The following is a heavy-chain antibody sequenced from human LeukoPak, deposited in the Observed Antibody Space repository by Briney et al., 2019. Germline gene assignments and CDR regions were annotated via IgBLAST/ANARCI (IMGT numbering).Heavy chain of an antibody. J-gene: IGHJ6*03. CDR3: ARDPYYYDSSGLYYMDV. D-gene: IGHD3-22*01. V-gene: IGHV1-2*02. CDR2: INPNSGGT. CDR1: GYTFTSYY. Sequence: ASVKVSCKASGYTFTSYYMHWVRQAPGQGLEWMGWINPNSGGTNYAQKFQGRVTMTRDTSISTAYMELSRLRSDDTAVYYCARDPYYYDSSGLYYMDVWGKGTTVTVSS.